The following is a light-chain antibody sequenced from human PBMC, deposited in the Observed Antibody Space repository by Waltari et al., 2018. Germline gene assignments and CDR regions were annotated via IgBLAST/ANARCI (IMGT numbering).Light chain of an antibody. CDR1: QSISTY. V-gene: IGKV1-39*01. J-gene: IGKJ4*01. CDR2: SSS. Sequence: DIQMTQSPSSLAASVGGSVTITCRASQSISTYFHWYQQKPGRAPQLLIFSSSSLQSGVPSRFSGRGSGTDFTLTISGLQSEDFAVYYCQQYNNWPLTFGGGTKVEIK. CDR3: QQYNNWPLT.